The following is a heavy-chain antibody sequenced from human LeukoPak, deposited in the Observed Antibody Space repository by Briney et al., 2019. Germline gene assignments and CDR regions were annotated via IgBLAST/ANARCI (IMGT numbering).Heavy chain of an antibody. Sequence: SETLSLTCTLSGGSIRRYSWSWVPQPPAKGLESLGYIYYSVITSYNPSLKSRVTISVDTSKNQFSLKLSSVTAADTAVYYCAKGGGSFDYWGQGTLVTVSS. D-gene: IGHD2-15*01. CDR1: GGSIRRYS. V-gene: IGHV4-59*01. J-gene: IGHJ4*02. CDR3: AKGGGSFDY. CDR2: IYYSVIT.